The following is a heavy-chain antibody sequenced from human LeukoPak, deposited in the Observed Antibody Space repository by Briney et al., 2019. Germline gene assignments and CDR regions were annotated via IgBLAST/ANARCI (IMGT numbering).Heavy chain of an antibody. CDR1: GFSFSTYW. CDR3: ARDPSRGYSYGYADY. J-gene: IGHJ4*02. CDR2: IMRDGSEK. Sequence: GGSLRLSCAASGFSFSTYWMNWVRQPPGKGLEWVANIMRDGSEKYFVDSVKGRFTISRDNAKNSLYLQMNSLRAEDTAVYYCARDPSRGYSYGYADYWGQGSLVIVSS. V-gene: IGHV3-7*01. D-gene: IGHD5-18*01.